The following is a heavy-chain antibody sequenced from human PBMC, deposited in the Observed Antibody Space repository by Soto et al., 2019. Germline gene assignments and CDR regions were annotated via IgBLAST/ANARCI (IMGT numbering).Heavy chain of an antibody. Sequence: SLRLSCAASGFTFSSYGMHWVRQAPGKGLEWVAVISYDGSNKYYADSVKGRFTISRDNSKNTLYLQMNSLRAEDTAVYYCAKGVGSILWWWTGMDVWGQGTTVTVSS. J-gene: IGHJ6*02. CDR2: ISYDGSNK. D-gene: IGHD2-21*01. V-gene: IGHV3-30*18. CDR1: GFTFSSYG. CDR3: AKGVGSILWWWTGMDV.